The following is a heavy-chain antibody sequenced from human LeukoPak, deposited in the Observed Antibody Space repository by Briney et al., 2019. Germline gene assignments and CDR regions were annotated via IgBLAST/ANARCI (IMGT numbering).Heavy chain of an antibody. CDR3: ATDGMVRGPDAWFDS. Sequence: SETLSLTCAVYGGSFSGYYWSWIRQPPGKGQEWIGEINHSGSTNYNPSLKSRVTMSVDTSKNQFSLKLSSVTAADTAVYYCATDGMVRGPDAWFDSWGQGTLVTVSS. J-gene: IGHJ5*01. V-gene: IGHV4-34*01. CDR2: INHSGST. CDR1: GGSFSGYY. D-gene: IGHD3-10*01.